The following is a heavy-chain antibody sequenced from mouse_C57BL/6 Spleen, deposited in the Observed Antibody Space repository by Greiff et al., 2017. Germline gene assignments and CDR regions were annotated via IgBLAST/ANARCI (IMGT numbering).Heavy chain of an antibody. J-gene: IGHJ2*01. CDR2: SRNKANDYTT. CDR1: GFTFSDFY. V-gene: IGHV7-1*01. CDR3: ARDDSLDY. D-gene: IGHD6-1*01. Sequence: VQVVESGGGLVQSGRSLRLSCATSGFTFSDFYMEWVRQAPGKGLEWIAASRNKANDYTTEYSASVKGRFIVSRDTSQSILYLQMNALRAEDTAIYYCARDDSLDYWSQGTTITVSS.